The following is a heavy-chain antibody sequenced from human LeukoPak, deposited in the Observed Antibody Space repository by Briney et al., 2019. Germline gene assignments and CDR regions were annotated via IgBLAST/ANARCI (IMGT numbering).Heavy chain of an antibody. J-gene: IGHJ4*02. CDR2: MSPNSGDT. V-gene: IGHV1-8*01. CDR3: ARGPPNWGYDY. D-gene: IGHD7-27*01. Sequence: ASVNVSCKASGYTFTSYDFNWVRQATGQRPEWMGWMSPNSGDTGYAQKFQDRVTMTRITSISTAYMELSSLRSDDTAVYYCARGPPNWGYDYWGPGTLVTVSS. CDR1: GYTFTSYD.